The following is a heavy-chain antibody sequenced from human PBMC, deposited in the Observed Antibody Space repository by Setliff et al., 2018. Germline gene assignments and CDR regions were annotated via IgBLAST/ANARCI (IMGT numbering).Heavy chain of an antibody. CDR1: GFTFDDYA. J-gene: IGHJ4*02. D-gene: IGHD6-19*01. CDR3: ARGGAVAHFDY. V-gene: IGHV3-9*03. CDR2: ISWNSGSI. Sequence: GGSLRLSCAASGFTFDDYAMHWVRQAPGKGLEWVSGISWNSGSIGYADSVKGRFTISRDNAKNSLYLQMNSLRAEDMALYYCARGGAVAHFDYWGQGTLVTVSS.